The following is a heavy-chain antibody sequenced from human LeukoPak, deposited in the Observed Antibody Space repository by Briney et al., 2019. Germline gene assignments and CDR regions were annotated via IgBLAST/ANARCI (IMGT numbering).Heavy chain of an antibody. J-gene: IGHJ3*02. D-gene: IGHD3-3*01. CDR2: IIPILGIA. Sequence: SVKVSCKASGGTFSSYAISWVRQAPGQGLEWMGRIIPILGIANYAQKFQGRVTITADKSTSTAYMELSSLRSEDTAVYYCARGVLRFLGEAFDIWGQGTMVTVSS. V-gene: IGHV1-69*04. CDR3: ARGVLRFLGEAFDI. CDR1: GGTFSSYA.